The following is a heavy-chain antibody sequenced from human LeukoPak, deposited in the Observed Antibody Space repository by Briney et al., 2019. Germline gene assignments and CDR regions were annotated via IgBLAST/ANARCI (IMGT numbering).Heavy chain of an antibody. J-gene: IGHJ5*02. V-gene: IGHV4-59*01. D-gene: IGHD6-13*01. CDR2: IYYSGGT. CDR3: ARYSDNWFDP. Sequence: SETLSLTCTVSGSSISSYYWSWIRQPPGKGLEWIGYIYYSGGTNYNPPLKSRVTISVDTSKNQFSLKLSSVTAADTAVYYCARYSDNWFDPWGQGTLVTVSS. CDR1: GSSISSYY.